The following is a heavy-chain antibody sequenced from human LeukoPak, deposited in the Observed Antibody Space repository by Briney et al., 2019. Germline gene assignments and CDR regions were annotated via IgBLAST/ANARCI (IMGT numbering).Heavy chain of an antibody. CDR1: GGSISSYY. J-gene: IGHJ3*01. Sequence: SETLSLTCTVSGGSISSYYWSWIRQPAGKGLEWIGRVYTSGSTNYNPSLKSRVTMSVDTSKNQFSLKLSSVTAADTAVYYCARGQYYYDSSGYYWNDAFDVWGQGTMVTVSS. V-gene: IGHV4-4*07. CDR3: ARGQYYYDSSGYYWNDAFDV. D-gene: IGHD3-22*01. CDR2: VYTSGST.